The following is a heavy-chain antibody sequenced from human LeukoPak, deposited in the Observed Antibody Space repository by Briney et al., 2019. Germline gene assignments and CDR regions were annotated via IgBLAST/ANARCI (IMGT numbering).Heavy chain of an antibody. Sequence: PGGSLRLSCAASGFTFSSYWMNWVRQAPGKGLEWVASIKQDGSEKYYVDSVKGRFTISRDNAKNSLYLQMNSLRAEDTAVYYCARERTSGWDAFDFWGQGTLVTVSS. D-gene: IGHD6-19*01. CDR3: ARERTSGWDAFDF. J-gene: IGHJ4*02. CDR2: IKQDGSEK. CDR1: GFTFSSYW. V-gene: IGHV3-7*01.